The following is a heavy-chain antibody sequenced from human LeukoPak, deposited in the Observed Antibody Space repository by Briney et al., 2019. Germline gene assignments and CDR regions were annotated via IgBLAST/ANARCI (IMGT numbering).Heavy chain of an antibody. J-gene: IGHJ4*02. V-gene: IGHV5-51*01. Sequence: GESLKISCKGSGYSFTKYWIGWVRQMPGKGLEWMAIMYLGDSETRYSPSFQGQVTISADKSIGTVYLQWSSLKASDTAMYYCVRHEGSISGWPFDYWGQGTLVTVSS. CDR1: GYSFTKYW. CDR2: MYLGDSET. CDR3: VRHEGSISGWPFDY. D-gene: IGHD6-19*01.